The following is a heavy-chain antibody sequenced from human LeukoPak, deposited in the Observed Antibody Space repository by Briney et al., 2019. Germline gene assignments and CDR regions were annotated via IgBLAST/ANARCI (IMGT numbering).Heavy chain of an antibody. V-gene: IGHV3-74*01. D-gene: IGHD2-15*01. Sequence: PGGSLRLSCAASGFTFSSYWMHWVRQAPGKGLVWVSRINSDGSSTSYADSVKGRFTISRDNAKNTLYLQMNSLRAEDTAVYYCARLGVAAAGPGAFDIWGQGTMVTVSS. CDR3: ARLGVAAAGPGAFDI. J-gene: IGHJ3*02. CDR2: INSDGSST. CDR1: GFTFSSYW.